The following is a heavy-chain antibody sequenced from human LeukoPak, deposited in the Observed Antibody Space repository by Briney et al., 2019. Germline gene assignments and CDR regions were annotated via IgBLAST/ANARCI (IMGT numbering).Heavy chain of an antibody. CDR3: AASPDYYDSSGYSYYFDY. CDR1: GFTFTSSA. CDR2: IVFGSGNT. D-gene: IGHD3-22*01. V-gene: IGHV1-58*01. J-gene: IGHJ4*02. Sequence: GTSVKVSCKASGFTFTSSAVQWVRQARGQRLEWIGWIVFGSGNTNYAQKFQERVTITRDMSTSTAYMELSSLRSEDTAVYYCAASPDYYDSSGYSYYFDYWGQGTLVTVSS.